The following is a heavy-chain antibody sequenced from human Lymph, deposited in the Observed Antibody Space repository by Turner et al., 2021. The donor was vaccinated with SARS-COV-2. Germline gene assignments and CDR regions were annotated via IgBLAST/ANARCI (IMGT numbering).Heavy chain of an antibody. Sequence: QVRLVGAGGGGVQPGRSLRLTCAGSGFTFRRYGMHWFRQAPGKGLGGVQVTWYDVSKNSYADTVRGRFNISRDNSKNTLYMQMNSLRAEDTAVYYCAGVKGDNGYDRGYYCGTDVWGQGTTVTVSS. J-gene: IGHJ6*02. D-gene: IGHD5-12*01. CDR2: TWYDVSKN. CDR1: GFTFRRYG. V-gene: IGHV3-33*08. CDR3: AGVKGDNGYDRGYYCGTDV.